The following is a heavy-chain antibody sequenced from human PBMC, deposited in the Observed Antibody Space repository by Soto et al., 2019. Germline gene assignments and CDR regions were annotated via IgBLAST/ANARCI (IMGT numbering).Heavy chain of an antibody. CDR1: GGSISSAAYC. CDR3: ARGPSGDKIDY. V-gene: IGHV4-30-4*01. Sequence: SETLSLTCTVSGGSISSAAYCWSWIRQSPDKGLEWIGHIYDGGTTYSSPSLKGRVTISADTSETQFSLKLSSVSAADTAVFYCARGPSGDKIDYCRQGIQV. D-gene: IGHD7-27*01. CDR2: IYDGGTT. J-gene: IGHJ4*02.